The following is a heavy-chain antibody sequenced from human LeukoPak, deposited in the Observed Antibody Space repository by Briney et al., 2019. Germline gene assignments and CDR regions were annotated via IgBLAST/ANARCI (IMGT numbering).Heavy chain of an antibody. CDR2: IYYSGST. Sequence: SETLSLTCTVSGGSISSYYWSWIRQPPGKGPEWIGYIYYSGSTNYNPSLKSRVTISADTSKNQFSLKLSSVTAADTAVYYCARGHSGSYSLNYWGQGTLVTVSS. D-gene: IGHD1-26*01. J-gene: IGHJ4*02. CDR3: ARGHSGSYSLNY. CDR1: GGSISSYY. V-gene: IGHV4-59*01.